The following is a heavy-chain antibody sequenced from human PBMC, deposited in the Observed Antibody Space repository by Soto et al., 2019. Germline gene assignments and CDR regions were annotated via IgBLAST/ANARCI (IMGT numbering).Heavy chain of an antibody. J-gene: IGHJ3*02. CDR3: ARLLTEGATYREDAFDM. D-gene: IGHD1-26*01. Sequence: QLQLVQSGGEVKTPGASVKVSCTTSGYTFTSHGISWVRQAPGQGLEWMGWISTYNGKTDYAQKFQGRVTMTADTRTSTVYMEVRRLRSDETAVYYCARLLTEGATYREDAFDMWGQGTKVTVSS. CDR1: GYTFTSHG. V-gene: IGHV1-18*01. CDR2: ISTYNGKT.